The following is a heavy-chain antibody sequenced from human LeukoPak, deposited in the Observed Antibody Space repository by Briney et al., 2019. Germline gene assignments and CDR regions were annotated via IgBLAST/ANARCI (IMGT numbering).Heavy chain of an antibody. Sequence: HPGRSLRLSCAASGFTFDDYAMYWVRQAPGQGLGWVSVISWNSGSIGYADSVKGRFTISRDNAKNSRYLQMNSLRAEATALYYCAKDPIAAAGTSYWYFDLWGRGTLVTVSS. CDR1: GFTFDDYA. CDR3: AKDPIAAAGTSYWYFDL. V-gene: IGHV3-9*01. D-gene: IGHD6-13*01. CDR2: ISWNSGSI. J-gene: IGHJ2*01.